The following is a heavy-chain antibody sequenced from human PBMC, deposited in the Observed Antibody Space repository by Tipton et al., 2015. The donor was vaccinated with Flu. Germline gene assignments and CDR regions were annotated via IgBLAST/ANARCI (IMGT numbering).Heavy chain of an antibody. Sequence: TLSLTCTVSSGPIRSTNYFCAWIRQPPGKRLELIGSIFPSGTTYYNPSLKSRVTLSVDTSKSQFSLMLRSVTAADTAVYYCARLSYYDVDLKNFYFEDWGQGTLVTVSS. CDR2: IFPSGTT. D-gene: IGHD3-10*02. V-gene: IGHV4-39*01. J-gene: IGHJ4*02. CDR1: SGPIRSTNYF. CDR3: ARLSYYDVDLKNFYFED.